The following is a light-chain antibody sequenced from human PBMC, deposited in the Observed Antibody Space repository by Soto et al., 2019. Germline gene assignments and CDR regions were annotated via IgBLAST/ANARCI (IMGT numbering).Light chain of an antibody. CDR3: QQYNNWPGT. V-gene: IGKV3-15*01. J-gene: IGKJ1*01. CDR1: QSVNYN. CDR2: SAS. Sequence: ERVMTQSPATLSVSPGGRATLSCRASQSVNYNLAWYQQKPGQAPRLLIYSASTRATGIPVMFSGSGSGTEFTLTLSSLQSEDFAVYYCQQYNNWPGTFGQGTKVEIK.